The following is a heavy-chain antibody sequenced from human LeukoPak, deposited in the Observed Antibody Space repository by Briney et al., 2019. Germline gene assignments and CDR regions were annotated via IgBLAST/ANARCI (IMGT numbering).Heavy chain of an antibody. D-gene: IGHD3-10*01. Sequence: GGSLRLSCAASGFTFSSYAMSWVRQAPGKGLEWVSAISGSGGSTYYADSVKGRFTISRDNSKNTLYLQMNSLRSEDTAVYYCATVVLDYFGSGSYSFDYWGQGTLVTVSS. CDR1: GFTFSSYA. CDR3: ATVVLDYFGSGSYSFDY. J-gene: IGHJ4*02. CDR2: ISGSGGST. V-gene: IGHV3-23*01.